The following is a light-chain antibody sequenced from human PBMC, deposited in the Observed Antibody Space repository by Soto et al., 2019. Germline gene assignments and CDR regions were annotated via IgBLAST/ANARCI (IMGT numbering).Light chain of an antibody. V-gene: IGKV1-5*01. CDR2: DAS. J-gene: IGKJ2*01. CDR3: QQYNSSPYT. Sequence: DIQMTQSPSTLSASVGDRVTINCRASQSISSWLAWYQQKPGKVPKLLIYDASSLESGVPSRFSGSESGTEFTLTISSLQPDDFATYYCQQYNSSPYTFGPGTKLEIK. CDR1: QSISSW.